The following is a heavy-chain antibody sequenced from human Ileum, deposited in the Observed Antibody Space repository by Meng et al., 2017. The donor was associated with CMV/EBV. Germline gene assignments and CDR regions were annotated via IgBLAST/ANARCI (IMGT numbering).Heavy chain of an antibody. Sequence: GESLKISCAASGFTFSSYEMHWVRRAPGKGLVWVSRINDDGSSLSYADSVKGRFTISRDNAKNMLYLQMNSLRAEDTGIYYCAKDMKQWLVGDELDYWGQGTLVTVSS. V-gene: IGHV3-74*01. CDR1: GFTFSSYE. CDR3: AKDMKQWLVGDELDY. J-gene: IGHJ4*02. D-gene: IGHD6-19*01. CDR2: INDDGSSL.